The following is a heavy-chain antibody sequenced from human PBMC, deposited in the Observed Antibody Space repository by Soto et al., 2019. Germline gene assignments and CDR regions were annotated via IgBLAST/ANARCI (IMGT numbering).Heavy chain of an antibody. J-gene: IGHJ4*02. V-gene: IGHV1-3*01. Sequence: QVPFVQSGAEVKKPGASVKVSCKASGYTFADYAIHWVRQAPGQSLEWMGWINAGNGDTKYSQKFQGRVTLTTDTSASTAYMDINSLTTDDTAVYYCARDRWVTTLTFDKWGQGTLVIVSS. CDR1: GYTFADYA. CDR2: INAGNGDT. CDR3: ARDRWVTTLTFDK. D-gene: IGHD4-17*01.